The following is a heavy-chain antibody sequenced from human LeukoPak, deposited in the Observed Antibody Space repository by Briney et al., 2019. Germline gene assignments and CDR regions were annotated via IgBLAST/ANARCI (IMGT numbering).Heavy chain of an antibody. V-gene: IGHV4-59*01. J-gene: IGHJ6*02. D-gene: IGHD3-10*01. CDR1: GGSISSYY. Sequence: SETLSLTCTVSGGSISSYYWSWIRQPPGKGLEWIGYIYYSGSTNHNPSLKSRVTISVDTSKNQFSLKLSSVTAADTAVYYCARIRHSGIDYYYYGMDVWGQGTTVTVSS. CDR2: IYYSGST. CDR3: ARIRHSGIDYYYYGMDV.